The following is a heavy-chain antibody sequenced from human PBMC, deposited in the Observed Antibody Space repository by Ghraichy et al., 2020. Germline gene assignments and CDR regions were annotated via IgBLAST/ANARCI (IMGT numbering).Heavy chain of an antibody. Sequence: SETLSLTCTVSGGSISSYYWSWIRQPPGKGLEWIGYIYYSGSTNYNPSLKSRVTISVDTSKNQFSLKLSSVTAADTAVYYCARSSYYYDSSGYWLGWFDPWGQGTLVTVSS. J-gene: IGHJ5*02. D-gene: IGHD3-22*01. CDR1: GGSISSYY. CDR2: IYYSGST. V-gene: IGHV4-59*08. CDR3: ARSSYYYDSSGYWLGWFDP.